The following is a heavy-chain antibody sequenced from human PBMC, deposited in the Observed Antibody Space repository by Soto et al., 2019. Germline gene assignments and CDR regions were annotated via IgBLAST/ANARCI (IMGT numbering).Heavy chain of an antibody. CDR1: GGTFSSYA. V-gene: IGHV1-69*01. Sequence: QVQLVQSGAEVKKPGSSVKVSCKASGGTFSSYAISWVRQAPGQGLEWMGGIIPIFGTANYAQKFQGRVTITADESTSTAYMELSSLRSEYTAVYYCARGSNYYDSSGYTVGAHYYYYYGMDVWGQGTTVTVSS. J-gene: IGHJ6*02. D-gene: IGHD3-22*01. CDR3: ARGSNYYDSSGYTVGAHYYYYYGMDV. CDR2: IIPIFGTA.